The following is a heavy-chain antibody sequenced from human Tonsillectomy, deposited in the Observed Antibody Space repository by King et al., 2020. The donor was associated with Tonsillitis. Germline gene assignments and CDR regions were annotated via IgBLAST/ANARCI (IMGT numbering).Heavy chain of an antibody. CDR1: GFSLSTSGMG. J-gene: IGHJ4*02. CDR2: IYWDDDK. CDR3: AHKPNPLLHRYFDP. D-gene: IGHD2-15*01. V-gene: IGHV2-5*02. Sequence: TLKESGPTLVKPTQTLTLTCTFSGFSLSTSGMGVGWIRQSPGKALEWLALIYWDDDKRYSPSLKSRLNITKDTSKNQVVLTMTNMDPVDTATYYCAHKPNPLLHRYFDPWGQGTLVTVSS.